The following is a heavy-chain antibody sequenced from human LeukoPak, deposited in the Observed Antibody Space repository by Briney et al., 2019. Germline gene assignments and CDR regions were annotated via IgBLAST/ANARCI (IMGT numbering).Heavy chain of an antibody. V-gene: IGHV4-34*01. D-gene: IGHD6-13*01. CDR3: ARGPRRIGTYSSSWYYFDY. J-gene: IGHJ4*02. CDR1: GFSFSGYD. CDR2: INHSGSS. Sequence: SGTLCLTCAVYGFSFSGYDWSWVRQPPGKGLEWVWEINHSGSSNYNASLKSRVIISVDTSKNQFSLKLSSVTAADTAVYYCARGPRRIGTYSSSWYYFDYWGQGPLVTVSS.